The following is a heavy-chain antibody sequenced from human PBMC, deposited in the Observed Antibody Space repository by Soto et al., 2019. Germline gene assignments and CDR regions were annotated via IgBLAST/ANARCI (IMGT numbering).Heavy chain of an antibody. CDR3: AKTAPPPYYYYGMDV. Sequence: PSETLSLTCAASGGSISSSNWWSWVRQPPGKGLEWIGEIYHSGSTNYNPSLKSRVTISVDKSKNQFSLKLSSVTAADTAVYYCAKTAPPPYYYYGMDVWGQGTTVTVSS. CDR2: IYHSGST. CDR1: GGSISSSNW. V-gene: IGHV4-4*02. J-gene: IGHJ6*02.